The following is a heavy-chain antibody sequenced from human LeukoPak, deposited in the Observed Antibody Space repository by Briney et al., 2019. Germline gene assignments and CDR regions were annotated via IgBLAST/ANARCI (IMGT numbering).Heavy chain of an antibody. CDR2: ISSSSSYI. J-gene: IGHJ4*02. V-gene: IGHV3-21*01. CDR1: GFTFSSYS. Sequence: GGSLRLSCAASGFTFSSYSMNWVRQAPGKGLEWVSSISSSSSYIYYADSVKGRFTISRDNAKNSLYLQMNSLRAEDTAVYYCAKDFPVRAMGATRQFGSWGQGTLVTVSS. D-gene: IGHD1-26*01. CDR3: AKDFPVRAMGATRQFGS.